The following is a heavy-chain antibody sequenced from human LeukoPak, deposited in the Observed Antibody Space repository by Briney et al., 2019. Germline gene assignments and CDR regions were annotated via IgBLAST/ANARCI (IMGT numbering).Heavy chain of an antibody. CDR2: ISGSGGST. J-gene: IGHJ4*02. CDR1: GFTFSSYA. V-gene: IGHV3-23*01. Sequence: GGSLGLSCAASGFTFSSYAMSWVRQAPGKGLEWVSAISGSGGSTYYADSVKGRFTISRDNSKNTLYLQMNSLRAEDTAVYYCAKLGDIVVVPAAGWVDYWGQGTLVTVSS. CDR3: AKLGDIVVVPAAGWVDY. D-gene: IGHD2-2*01.